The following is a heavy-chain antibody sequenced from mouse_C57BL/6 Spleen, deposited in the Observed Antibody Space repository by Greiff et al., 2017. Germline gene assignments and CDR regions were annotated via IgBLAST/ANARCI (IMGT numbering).Heavy chain of an antibody. D-gene: IGHD2-5*01. J-gene: IGHJ2*01. CDR3: TRASNRYFDY. Sequence: VQLQQSGAELVRPGASVTLSCKASGYTFTDYEMHWVKQTPVHGLEWIGAIDPETGGTAYNQKFKGKAILTADKSSSTAYMELRSLTSEDSAVYYCTRASNRYFDYWGQGTTLTVSS. V-gene: IGHV1-15*01. CDR1: GYTFTDYE. CDR2: IDPETGGT.